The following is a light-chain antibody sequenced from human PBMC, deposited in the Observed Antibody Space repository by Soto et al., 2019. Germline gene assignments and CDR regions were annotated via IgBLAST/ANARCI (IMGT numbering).Light chain of an antibody. Sequence: EIVLTQSPGTLSLSPGERATLSCRASQSISNNYLAWYQQKPGQAPRLLIYDASTRATDIADRFSGSGSGTDFTLTISELETEDSAVYYCQQYGTTLIFGGGTKVEI. CDR2: DAS. J-gene: IGKJ4*01. CDR1: QSISNNY. V-gene: IGKV3-20*01. CDR3: QQYGTTLI.